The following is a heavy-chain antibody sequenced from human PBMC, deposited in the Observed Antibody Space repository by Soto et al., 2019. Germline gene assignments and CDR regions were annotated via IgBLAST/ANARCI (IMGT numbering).Heavy chain of an antibody. V-gene: IGHV3-7*01. CDR1: GFTFSSYW. CDR3: ARDPGGDYELAFDI. Sequence: GGSLRLSCAASGFTFSSYWMSWVRQAPGKGLEWVANIKQDGSEKYYVDSVKGRFAISRDNAKNSLYLQMNSLRAEDTAVYYCARDPGGDYELAFDIWGQGTMVTVSS. J-gene: IGHJ3*02. CDR2: IKQDGSEK. D-gene: IGHD4-17*01.